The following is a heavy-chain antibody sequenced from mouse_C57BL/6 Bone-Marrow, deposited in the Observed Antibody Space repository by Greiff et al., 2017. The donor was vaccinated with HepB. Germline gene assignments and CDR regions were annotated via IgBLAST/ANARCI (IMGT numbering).Heavy chain of an antibody. D-gene: IGHD1-1*01. CDR2: IDPSDSYI. V-gene: IGHV1-50*01. J-gene: IGHJ3*01. CDR1: GYTFTSYW. CDR3: AIRSSLLSWLAY. Sequence: QVQLQQPGAEFVKPGASVKLSCKASGYTFTSYWMQWVKQRPGQGLEWIGEIDPSDSYINYNQKFKGKATLTVDTSSSTAYMQLSSMTSEYSAVYYCAIRSSLLSWLAYWGQGTLVTVSA.